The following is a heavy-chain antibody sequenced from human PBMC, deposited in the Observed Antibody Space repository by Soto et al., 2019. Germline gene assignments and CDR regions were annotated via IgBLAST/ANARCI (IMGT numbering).Heavy chain of an antibody. CDR1: GLSIARYS. Sequence: GGSLKLSCAASGLSIARYSMMLVRPAPGKGQEWVAGIIGTGADIRYADSVKGRFTISRDNAKNSLYLQMNSLRAEDTAVYYCASVPVEDRWYYFDYWGQGNLVTVSS. J-gene: IGHJ4*02. V-gene: IGHV3-21*01. CDR2: IIGTGADI. CDR3: ASVPVEDRWYYFDY. D-gene: IGHD2-8*02.